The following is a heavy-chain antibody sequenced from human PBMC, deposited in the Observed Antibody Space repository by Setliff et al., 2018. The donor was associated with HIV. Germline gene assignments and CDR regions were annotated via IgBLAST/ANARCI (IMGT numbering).Heavy chain of an antibody. CDR1: GDSISGGGYF. D-gene: IGHD3-10*01. Sequence: NLSETLSLTCTVSGDSISGGGYFWSWVRQHPGKGLEWIGYIYYTGNTYYNPSLKSRITISIDTSKNQFSLNLNSVTAADTAVYYCARVPRITTLRNAFDIWGQGTMVTVSS. J-gene: IGHJ3*02. CDR2: IYYTGNT. CDR3: ARVPRITTLRNAFDI. V-gene: IGHV4-31*03.